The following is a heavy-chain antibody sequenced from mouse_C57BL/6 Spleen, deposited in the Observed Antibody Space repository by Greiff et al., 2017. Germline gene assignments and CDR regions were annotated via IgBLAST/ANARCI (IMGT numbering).Heavy chain of an antibody. CDR1: GFNFKDYY. CDR3: AMGSSYWYFDV. CDR2: IDPEAGET. V-gene: IGHV14-2*01. J-gene: IGHJ1*03. Sequence: EVQLQQSGAELVKPGASVKLSCTASGFNFKDYYMHWVKQRTEQGLEWIGRIDPEAGETKYAPKFQGKATITEDTSSNTAYLQSSSLTSEDTAVYYCAMGSSYWYFDVWGTGTTVTVSS. D-gene: IGHD1-1*01.